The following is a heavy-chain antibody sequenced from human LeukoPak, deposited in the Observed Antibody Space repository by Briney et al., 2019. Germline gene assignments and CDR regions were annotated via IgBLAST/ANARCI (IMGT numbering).Heavy chain of an antibody. CDR3: ARSLGLQLRSPLFDY. V-gene: IGHV4-30-4*01. J-gene: IGHJ4*02. CDR2: IYYSGST. Sequence: SETLSLTCTVSGGSISSGDYYWSWIRQPPGKGLEWIGYIYYSGSTYYNPSLKSRVTISVDTPKNQFSLKLSSVTAADTAVYYCARSLGLQLRSPLFDYWGQGTLVTVSS. CDR1: GGSISSGDYY. D-gene: IGHD5-24*01.